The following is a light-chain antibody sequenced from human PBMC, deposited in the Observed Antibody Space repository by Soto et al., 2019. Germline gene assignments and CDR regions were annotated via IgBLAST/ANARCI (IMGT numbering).Light chain of an antibody. Sequence: QSALTQPASVSGSPGQSITISCSGTSSDVGGYNYVSWYQQHPGKAPKLMIYEVSNRPSGVSNRCSGSKSGNTASLTISGLQAEDEADYYCSSYTSSSTLAFGTGTKVTVL. CDR1: SSDVGGYNY. CDR3: SSYTSSSTLA. J-gene: IGLJ1*01. V-gene: IGLV2-14*01. CDR2: EVS.